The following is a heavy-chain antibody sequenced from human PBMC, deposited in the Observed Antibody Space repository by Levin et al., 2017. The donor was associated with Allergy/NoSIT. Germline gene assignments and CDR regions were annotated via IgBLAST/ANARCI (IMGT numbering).Heavy chain of an antibody. D-gene: IGHD3-10*01. J-gene: IGHJ6*03. CDR2: IYSGGNT. V-gene: IGHV3-53*01. CDR3: ARRHYFGSGSYEYYMDV. CDR1: GLTVSSNY. Sequence: PGESLKISCAASGLTVSSNYMMWVRQAPGKGLSWVSIIYSGGNTYYADSVKGRFTISRDNSKNTVYLQMDSLRAEDTAVYYCARRHYFGSGSYEYYMDVWGKGTTVTVSS.